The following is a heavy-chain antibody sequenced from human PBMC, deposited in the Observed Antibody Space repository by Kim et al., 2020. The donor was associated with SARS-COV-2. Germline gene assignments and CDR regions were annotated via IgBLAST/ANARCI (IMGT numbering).Heavy chain of an antibody. D-gene: IGHD2-15*01. J-gene: IGHJ2*01. CDR2: ISGSGGST. CDR3: AKPGARELGYCSGGSCFRAAWYFDR. Sequence: GGSLRLSCAASGFTFSSYAMSWVRQAPGKGLEWVSAISGSGGSTYYADSVKGRFTISRDNSKNTLYLQMNSLRAEDTAVYYCAKPGARELGYCSGGSCFRAAWYFDRWGRGTLVTVSS. V-gene: IGHV3-23*01. CDR1: GFTFSSYA.